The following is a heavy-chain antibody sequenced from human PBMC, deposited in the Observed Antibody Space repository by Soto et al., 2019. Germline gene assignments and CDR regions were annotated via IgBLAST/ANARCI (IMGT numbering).Heavy chain of an antibody. CDR3: ARDDYYGPGYYYYYMDV. CDR2: IWYDGSNK. CDR1: GFTFSSYG. D-gene: IGHD3-10*01. J-gene: IGHJ6*03. Sequence: GGSLRLSCAASGFTFSSYGMHWVRQAPGKGLEWVAVIWYDGSNKYYADSVKGRFTISRDNSKNTLYLQMNSLRAEDTAVYYCARDDYYGPGYYYYYMDVWGKGTTVTVSS. V-gene: IGHV3-33*01.